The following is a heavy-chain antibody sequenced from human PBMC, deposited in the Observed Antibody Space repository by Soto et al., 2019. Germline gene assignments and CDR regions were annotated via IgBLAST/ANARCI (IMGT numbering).Heavy chain of an antibody. V-gene: IGHV1-69*02. J-gene: IGHJ5*02. CDR3: ARSPLRKNGGSYWFDP. D-gene: IGHD2-15*01. Sequence: ASLKVSCKASGGTFSSYTISWVRQAPGQGLEWMGRIIPILGIANYAQKFQGRVTITADKSTSTAYMELSSLRSEDTAVYYCARSPLRKNGGSYWFDPWGQGTLVTVSS. CDR2: IIPILGIA. CDR1: GGTFSSYT.